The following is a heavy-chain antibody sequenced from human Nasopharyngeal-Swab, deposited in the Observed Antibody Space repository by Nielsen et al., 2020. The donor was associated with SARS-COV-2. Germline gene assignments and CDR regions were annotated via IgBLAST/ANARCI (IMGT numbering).Heavy chain of an antibody. CDR3: ASHSPAPYDILTGFYYYYYGMDV. D-gene: IGHD3-9*01. CDR1: GYTFTSYY. CDR2: INPSGGST. V-gene: IGHV1-46*01. J-gene: IGHJ6*02. Sequence: ASVKVSCKASGYTFTSYYMHWVRQAPGQGLEWMGIINPSGGSTSYAQKFQGRVTMTRDTSTSTVYMELSSLRSEDTAVYYCASHSPAPYDILTGFYYYYYGMDVWGQGTTVTVS.